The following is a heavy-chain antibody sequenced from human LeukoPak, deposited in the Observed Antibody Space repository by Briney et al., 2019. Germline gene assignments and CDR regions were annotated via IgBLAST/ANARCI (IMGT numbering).Heavy chain of an antibody. CDR2: ISSSSSYI. CDR3: ARDYYDSSGYRSHAFDI. D-gene: IGHD3-22*01. Sequence: SGGSLRLSCAASGFTFSSYSMNWVRQAPGKGLVWVSSISSSSSYIYYADSVKGRFTISRDNAKNSLYLQMNSLRAEDTAVYYCARDYYDSSGYRSHAFDIWGQGTMVTVSS. J-gene: IGHJ3*02. V-gene: IGHV3-21*01. CDR1: GFTFSSYS.